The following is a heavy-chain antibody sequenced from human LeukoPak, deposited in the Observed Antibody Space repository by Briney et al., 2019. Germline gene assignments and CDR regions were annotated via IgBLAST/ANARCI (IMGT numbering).Heavy chain of an antibody. D-gene: IGHD5-12*01. CDR1: GYSFTNYW. V-gene: IGHV5-51*01. Sequence: GESLKISCKGSGYSFTNYWIGWVRQMPGKGPEWMGSIYPGDSDTRYSPSFRGQVTISADKSINTAFLQWSSLKASDTAIYYCATVAGYAKNWFDPWGQGTLVTVSS. CDR2: IYPGDSDT. J-gene: IGHJ5*02. CDR3: ATVAGYAKNWFDP.